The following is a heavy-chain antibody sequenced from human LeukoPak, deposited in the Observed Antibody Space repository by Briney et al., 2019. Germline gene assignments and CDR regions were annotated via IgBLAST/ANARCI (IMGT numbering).Heavy chain of an antibody. J-gene: IGHJ4*02. CDR2: IYYSGST. V-gene: IGHV4-39*01. Sequence: SETLSLACTVSGGSISSSSYYWGWIRQPPGKGLEWIGSIYYSGSTYYNPSLKSRVTISVDTSKNQFSLKLSSVTAADTAVYYCARHMGQQLVLNYWGQGTLVTVSS. D-gene: IGHD6-6*01. CDR1: GGSISSSSYY. CDR3: ARHMGQQLVLNY.